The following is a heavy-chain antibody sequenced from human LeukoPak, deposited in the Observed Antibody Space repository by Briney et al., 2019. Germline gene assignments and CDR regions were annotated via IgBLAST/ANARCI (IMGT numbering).Heavy chain of an antibody. Sequence: VASVKVSCKASGYTFIDYYMHWVRQAPGQGLEWIGWISPNSGGTKYVQKFQRSVTMTRDTSITTVYMELSGLSFDDTAVYYCARGGGRYSVDYWGQGTLVIVSS. CDR3: ARGGGRYSVDY. CDR2: ISPNSGGT. J-gene: IGHJ4*02. CDR1: GYTFIDYY. V-gene: IGHV1-2*02. D-gene: IGHD1-26*01.